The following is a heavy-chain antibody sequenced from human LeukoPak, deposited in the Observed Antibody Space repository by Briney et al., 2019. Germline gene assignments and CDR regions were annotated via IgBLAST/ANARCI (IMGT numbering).Heavy chain of an antibody. Sequence: GGFLRLSWAASGFTFSIYSLSWVRQAPGMGLEWVSAFSGSGGSTYYADSVKGRFTISRDNSKNTLYLQMNSLRAEDTAVYYCAKYGFGELSLVSNWFDPWGQGTLVTVSS. CDR2: FSGSGGST. CDR1: GFTFSIYS. J-gene: IGHJ5*02. CDR3: AKYGFGELSLVSNWFDP. V-gene: IGHV3-23*01. D-gene: IGHD3-10*01.